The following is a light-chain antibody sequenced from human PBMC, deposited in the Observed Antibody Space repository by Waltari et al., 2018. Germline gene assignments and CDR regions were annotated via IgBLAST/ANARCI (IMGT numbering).Light chain of an antibody. CDR3: MQGLQIPFT. CDR2: FGS. V-gene: IGKV2-28*01. J-gene: IGKJ2*01. CDR1: ESLLHTKGHYY. Sequence: EIVMTQPPISPPVTPGEPANISCRSSESLLHTKGHYYLDWYLLRPGQSPQLLIYFGSNRASGVADRFSGSASGTDFTLQVSRVEAEDVGVYFCMQGLQIPFTFGQGTKLQI.